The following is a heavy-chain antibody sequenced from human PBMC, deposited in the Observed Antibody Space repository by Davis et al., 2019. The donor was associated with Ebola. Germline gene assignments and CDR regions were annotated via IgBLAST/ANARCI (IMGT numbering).Heavy chain of an antibody. CDR2: INAGNGNT. CDR3: ARAEQHWDAFDI. J-gene: IGHJ3*02. CDR1: GYTFTSYA. D-gene: IGHD6-13*01. V-gene: IGHV1-3*01. Sequence: ASVKVSCKASGYTFTSYAMHWVRQAPGQRLEWMGWINAGNGNTKYSQKFQGRVTITRDTSASTAYMELSSLRSEDTAVNYCARAEQHWDAFDIWGQGTMVTVSS.